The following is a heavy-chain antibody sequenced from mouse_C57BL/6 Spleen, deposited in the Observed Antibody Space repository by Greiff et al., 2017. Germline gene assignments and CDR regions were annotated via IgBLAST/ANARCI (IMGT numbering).Heavy chain of an antibody. D-gene: IGHD1-1*01. CDR1: GFTFSNYW. CDR2: IRLKSDNYAT. CDR3: TALRYYFDY. V-gene: IGHV6-3*01. Sequence: EVKVEESGGGLVQPGGSMKLSCVASGFTFSNYWMNWVRQSPEKGLEWVAQIRLKSDNYATHYAESVKGRFTISRDDSKSSVYLQMNNLRAEDTGIYYCTALRYYFDYWGQGTTLTVSS. J-gene: IGHJ2*01.